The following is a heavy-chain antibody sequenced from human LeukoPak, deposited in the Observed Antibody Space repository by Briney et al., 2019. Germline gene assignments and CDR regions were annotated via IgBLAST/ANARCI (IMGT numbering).Heavy chain of an antibody. Sequence: ASVTVSCKASVYTFSNYEVGFNWVRQAPGQGPEWMGWNSAYNGDTNYAQKFEGRVTMTTEPSTNTAHLELRNLRSDDTAVYYCARESVGGSFDYWGQGTLVTVSS. CDR2: NSAYNGDT. D-gene: IGHD6-19*01. V-gene: IGHV1-18*01. CDR1: VYTFSNYEVG. CDR3: ARESVGGSFDY. J-gene: IGHJ4*02.